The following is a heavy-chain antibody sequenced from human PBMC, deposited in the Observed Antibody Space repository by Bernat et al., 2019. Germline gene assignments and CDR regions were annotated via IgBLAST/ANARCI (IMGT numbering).Heavy chain of an antibody. CDR1: GFSFSSYA. CDR2: NIGSGGFT. V-gene: IGHV3-23*04. D-gene: IGHD6-6*01. CDR3: AKLQGQCRDSSCPRYWHFDL. J-gene: IGHJ2*01. Sequence: EVQLVESGGGLVQPGASLRLSCAVSGFSFSSYAMTWVRQAPGGGLGLGWVSGNIGSGGFTSYADSVKGRFTISRDNSENTLYLHMSGLRAEDTAVYYCAKLQGQCRDSSCPRYWHFDLWGRGTLVTVSS.